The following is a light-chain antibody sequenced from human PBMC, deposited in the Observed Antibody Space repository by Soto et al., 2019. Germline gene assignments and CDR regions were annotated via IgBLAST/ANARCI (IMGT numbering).Light chain of an antibody. CDR2: EVT. Sequence: QSALTQPASVSGSPGQSITISCTGTSSDVGAYNSVSWYQQEPGKAPKLMIYEVTNRPSRVSNRFSGSKSANTASLTISGLQAEDEADYYCSSYTRSSTFVFGTGTKLTVL. CDR3: SSYTRSSTFV. CDR1: SSDVGAYNS. J-gene: IGLJ1*01. V-gene: IGLV2-14*01.